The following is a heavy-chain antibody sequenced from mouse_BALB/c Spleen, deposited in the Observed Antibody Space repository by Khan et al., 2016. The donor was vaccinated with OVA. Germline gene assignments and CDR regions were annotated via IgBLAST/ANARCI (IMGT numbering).Heavy chain of an antibody. J-gene: IGHJ3*01. Sequence: QVQLQQSGPELVKPGASVKMSCKASGYTFTDYVIRWVKQRTGQGLEWIGQIYPGGGSTYYNENFKGKATLTADKSSNTAYMQLSSLTSEDSAVYFCSRGGYGSALPYWGQGTLVTVSA. CDR1: GYTFTDYV. D-gene: IGHD1-1*01. CDR2: IYPGGGST. V-gene: IGHV1-77*01. CDR3: SRGGYGSALPY.